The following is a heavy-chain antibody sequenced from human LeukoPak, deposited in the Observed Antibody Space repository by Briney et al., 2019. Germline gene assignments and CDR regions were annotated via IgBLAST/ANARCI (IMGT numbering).Heavy chain of an antibody. Sequence: AGGSLRLSCAASGFTFSNYWMHWVREAPGKGLVWVSRINSDGINTSYADSVKGRFTISRDNAKNTLNLQMNSLRAEDTAVYYCAREETNDIWGQGTMVTVSS. J-gene: IGHJ3*02. CDR3: AREETNDI. CDR1: GFTFSNYW. CDR2: INSDGINT. D-gene: IGHD1-1*01. V-gene: IGHV3-74*01.